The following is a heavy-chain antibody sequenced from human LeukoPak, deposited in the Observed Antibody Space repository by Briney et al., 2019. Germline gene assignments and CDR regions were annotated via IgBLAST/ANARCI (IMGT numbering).Heavy chain of an antibody. Sequence: GASVKASCKASGYTFTSYDINWVRQATGQGLEWMGWMNPNSGNTGYAQKFQGRVTITRNTSISTAYMELSSLRSEDTAVYYCARGQEWELIDYWGQGTLVTVSS. CDR1: GYTFTSYD. J-gene: IGHJ4*02. CDR2: MNPNSGNT. CDR3: ARGQEWELIDY. D-gene: IGHD1-26*01. V-gene: IGHV1-8*03.